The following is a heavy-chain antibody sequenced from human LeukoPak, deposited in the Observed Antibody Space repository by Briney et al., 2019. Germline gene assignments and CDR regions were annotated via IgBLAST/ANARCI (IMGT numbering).Heavy chain of an antibody. CDR1: GGSISSDY. V-gene: IGHV4-59*01. J-gene: IGHJ4*02. D-gene: IGHD6-13*01. Sequence: SETLSLTCTVSGGSISSDYWSWIRQPPGKGLEWIGYIYYSGGTNYNPSLKSRVTISLDTSKNQFSLKLSSVTAADTAVYYCAREGSSWDPLDYWGQGTLVTVSS. CDR3: AREGSSWDPLDY. CDR2: IYYSGGT.